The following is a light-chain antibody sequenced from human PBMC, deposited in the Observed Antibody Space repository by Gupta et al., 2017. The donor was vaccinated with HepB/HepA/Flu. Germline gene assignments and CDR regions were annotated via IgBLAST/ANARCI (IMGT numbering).Light chain of an antibody. CDR1: QDISNY. CDR2: DAS. V-gene: IGKV1-33*01. Sequence: DIQMTQPPSSLSASVGDRVTITCQASQDISNYLNWYQQKPGKAPKLLIYDASNLETGVPSRFSGSGSGTDFTFTISILQPEDIATYYCQQYDNLPLTFGGGTKVEIK. CDR3: QQYDNLPLT. J-gene: IGKJ4*01.